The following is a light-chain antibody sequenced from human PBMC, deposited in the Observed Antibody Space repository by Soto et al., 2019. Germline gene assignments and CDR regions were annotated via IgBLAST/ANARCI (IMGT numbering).Light chain of an antibody. CDR2: GAS. V-gene: IGKV3D-15*01. CDR1: QSVSNN. Sequence: EIVMTQSPATLSVSPGERATLSCRASQSVSNNYLAWYQQKPGQAPRLLIYGASNRATGIPDRFSGSGSGTEFTLTISNLQSEDFAVYHCQQYDKWPRTFGQGTKVDIK. CDR3: QQYDKWPRT. J-gene: IGKJ1*01.